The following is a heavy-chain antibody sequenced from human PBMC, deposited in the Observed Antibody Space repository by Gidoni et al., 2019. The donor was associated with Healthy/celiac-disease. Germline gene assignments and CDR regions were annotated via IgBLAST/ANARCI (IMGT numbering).Heavy chain of an antibody. J-gene: IGHJ3*02. CDR3: AREPTIAVAATDAFDI. V-gene: IGHV3-21*01. CDR1: GFTFSSYS. D-gene: IGHD6-19*01. Sequence: EVQLVESGGGLVKPGGSLRLSCAASGFTFSSYSMNWVRQAPGKGLEWVSSISSSSSYIYYADSVKGRFTISRDNAKNSLYLQMNSLRAEDTAVYYCAREPTIAVAATDAFDIWGQGTMVTVSS. CDR2: ISSSSSYI.